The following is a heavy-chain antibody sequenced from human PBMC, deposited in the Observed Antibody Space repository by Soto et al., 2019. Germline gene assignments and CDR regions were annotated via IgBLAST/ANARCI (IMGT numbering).Heavy chain of an antibody. CDR2: VFHSGDT. V-gene: IGHV4-4*02. Sequence: QVQLQESGPGLVKPSGTLSLTCVVSGGSISGRNWWSWVRQAPGKGLEWIGEVFHSGDTTYTPSLRSRVTISVDKSKNQSSLKLNSVTAADTAVYYCARLIYDSRLNYFYFDFWGQGALVTVSS. D-gene: IGHD3-22*01. CDR3: ARLIYDSRLNYFYFDF. CDR1: GGSISGRNW. J-gene: IGHJ4*02.